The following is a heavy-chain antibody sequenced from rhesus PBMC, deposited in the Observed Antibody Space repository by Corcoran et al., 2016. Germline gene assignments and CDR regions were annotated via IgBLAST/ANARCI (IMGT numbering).Heavy chain of an antibody. D-gene: IGHD2-21*01. CDR2: ISESGGTI. V-gene: IGHV3S26*01. CDR1: GFIFSRYV. CDR3: TRDRDCPGSGCYGSYYGLDP. Sequence: DVQLVESGGGLVKQGGSLRLSCVASGFIFSRYVIHWVRQAPGKGLERVSGISESGGTIKYANTGKGLVTIARDNAQNLFFLQINSLRAEDKVVYYCTRDRDCPGSGCYGSYYGLDPWGQGVVVTVSA. J-gene: IGHJ6*01.